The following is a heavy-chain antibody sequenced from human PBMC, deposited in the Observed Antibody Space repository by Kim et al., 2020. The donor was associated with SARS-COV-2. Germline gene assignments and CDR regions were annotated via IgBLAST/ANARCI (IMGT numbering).Heavy chain of an antibody. Sequence: GRLAISRDNAKNTVYLQITSLRAEDTAVYYCARCVRVITMIAPPLGMDVWGQGTTVTVSS. J-gene: IGHJ6*02. D-gene: IGHD3-22*01. CDR3: ARCVRVITMIAPPLGMDV. V-gene: IGHV3-74*01.